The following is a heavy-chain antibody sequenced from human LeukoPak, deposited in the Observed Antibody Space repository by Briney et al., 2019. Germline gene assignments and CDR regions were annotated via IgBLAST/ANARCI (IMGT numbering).Heavy chain of an antibody. CDR3: ARYSYGPYWYFDL. J-gene: IGHJ2*01. CDR1: GYTLTSYD. Sequence: GASVKVSCKASGYTLTSYDINWVRQATGQGLEWMGWMNPNSGNTGYAQKFQGRVTMTRNTSISTAYMELSSLRSKDTAVYYCARYSYGPYWYFDLWGRGTLVTVSS. V-gene: IGHV1-8*01. CDR2: MNPNSGNT. D-gene: IGHD5-18*01.